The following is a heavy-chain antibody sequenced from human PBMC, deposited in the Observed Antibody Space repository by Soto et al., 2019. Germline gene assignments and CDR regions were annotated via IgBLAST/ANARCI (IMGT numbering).Heavy chain of an antibody. J-gene: IGHJ4*02. CDR2: INAGNGNT. CDR1: GYTFTSYA. CDR3: ARNLMDYDILTGYYTAYYFDY. Sequence: ASVKVSCKASGYTFTSYAMHWVRQAPGQRLEWMGWINAGNGNTKYSQKFQGRVTITRDTSASTAYMELSSLRSEDTAVYYCARNLMDYDILTGYYTAYYFDYWGRG. V-gene: IGHV1-3*01. D-gene: IGHD3-9*01.